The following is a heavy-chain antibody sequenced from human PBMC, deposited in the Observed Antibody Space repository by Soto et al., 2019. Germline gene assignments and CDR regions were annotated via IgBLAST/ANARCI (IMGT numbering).Heavy chain of an antibody. J-gene: IGHJ6*02. V-gene: IGHV3-30*18. D-gene: IGHD2-2*01. CDR1: GFTFSSYA. CDR2: ISYDGSNK. CDR3: ANEHFLGYCSSTSCLRWGMDV. Sequence: PGGSLRLSCAASGFTFSSYAMSWVRQAPGKGLEWVAVISYDGSNKYYADSVKGRFTISRDNSKNTLYLQMNSLRAEDTAVYYCANEHFLGYCSSTSCLRWGMDVWGQGTTVTVSS.